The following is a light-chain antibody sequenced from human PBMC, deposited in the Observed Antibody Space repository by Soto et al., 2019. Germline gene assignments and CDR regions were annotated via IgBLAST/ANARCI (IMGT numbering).Light chain of an antibody. Sequence: DIVMTQTPLSLSVTPGQPASISCKSSQSLLHSDGKTFFYWYLQRPGQPPQLLIYEVSNRFSGVPDRFSGSGSGTEFTLTINSLQPEDFATYYCQQLDSYPLTFGGGTKGDIK. CDR2: EVS. CDR3: QQLDSYPLT. J-gene: IGKJ4*01. CDR1: QSLLHSDGKTF. V-gene: IGKV2D-29*01.